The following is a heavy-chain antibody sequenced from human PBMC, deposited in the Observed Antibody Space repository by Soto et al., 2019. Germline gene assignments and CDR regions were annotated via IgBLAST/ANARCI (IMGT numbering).Heavy chain of an antibody. V-gene: IGHV3-48*01. CDR3: ARESTPRYIDS. CDR1: GFTLSSYS. J-gene: IGHJ4*02. Sequence: EVQLVESGGGLVQPGGSLRLSCAASGFTLSSYSMNWVRQAPGKGLDWVSYISSSSGTIYYADSVKGRFTISRDNAKNSLYLQMNSLRAEDTAVYYCARESTPRYIDSWGQGTLVTVSS. CDR2: ISSSSGTI.